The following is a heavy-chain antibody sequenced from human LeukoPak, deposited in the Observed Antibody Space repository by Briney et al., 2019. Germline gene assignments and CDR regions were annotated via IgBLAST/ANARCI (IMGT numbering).Heavy chain of an antibody. V-gene: IGHV4-59*08. CDR1: GGSISNYY. D-gene: IGHD6-25*01. CDR2: IFSSGST. Sequence: KPSETLSLTCTVPGGSISNYYWSWIRQPPGEGLEYLGNIFSSGSTAYNPSLRSRLTMSVDTSKNQFSLKVNSVTAADTALYYCARHRCGGYELDSWGQGTLVTVSS. CDR3: ARHRCGGYELDS. J-gene: IGHJ4*02.